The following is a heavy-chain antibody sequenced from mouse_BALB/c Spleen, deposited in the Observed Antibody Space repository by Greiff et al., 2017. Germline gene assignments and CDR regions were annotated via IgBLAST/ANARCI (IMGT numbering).Heavy chain of an antibody. J-gene: IGHJ4*01. CDR2: IDPENGNT. V-gene: IGHV14-1*02. Sequence: EVKLMESGPELVRPGALVKLSCKASGFNIKDYYMHWVKQRPEQGLEWIGWIDPENGNTIYDPKFQGKASITADTSSNTAYLQLSSLTSEDTAVYYCATMIYYAMDYWGQGTSVTVSS. CDR3: ATMIYYAMDY. CDR1: GFNIKDYY. D-gene: IGHD2-3*01.